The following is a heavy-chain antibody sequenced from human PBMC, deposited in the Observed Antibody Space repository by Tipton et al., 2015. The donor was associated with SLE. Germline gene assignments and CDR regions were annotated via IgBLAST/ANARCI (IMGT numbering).Heavy chain of an antibody. CDR2: IYYSGST. CDR1: GGSISGSY. J-gene: IGHJ4*02. CDR3: AGMSYPREGYFDY. Sequence: TLSLTCSVSGGSISGSYWSWIRQPPRKGLEWIGYIYYSGSTNYNPSLTSRVTISVDTSKNQFSLKLSSVTAADTAVYYCAGMSYPREGYFDYWGQGTLVTVSS. D-gene: IGHD1-26*01. V-gene: IGHV4-59*12.